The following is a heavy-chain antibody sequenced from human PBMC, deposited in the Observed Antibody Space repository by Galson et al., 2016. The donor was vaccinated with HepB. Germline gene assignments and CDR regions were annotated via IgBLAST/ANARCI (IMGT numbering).Heavy chain of an antibody. CDR1: GGSMSNYY. D-gene: IGHD6-13*01. CDR3: ARQPVGGYNFDY. V-gene: IGHV4-59*01. J-gene: IGHJ4*02. CDR2: IYYSGDA. Sequence: ETLSLTCTVSGGSMSNYYWSWIRQPPGKGLEWIAYIYYSGDANYDPSLRSRVTISVDTSKNHFSLKLTSVTAADTAVYYCARQPVGGYNFDYWGQGTLVPVSS.